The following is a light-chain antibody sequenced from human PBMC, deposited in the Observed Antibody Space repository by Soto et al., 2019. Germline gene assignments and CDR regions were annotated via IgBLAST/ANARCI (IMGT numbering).Light chain of an antibody. J-gene: IGKJ5*01. Sequence: IQMTPSPSSLSASVGDRVTITCRASQGIRSELGWYQQRPGKAPKLLILDASSLDTGVPSRFSGSGSGTDFTFTISSLQSEDIATYYCQQYYNVPITFGQGTRLEIK. V-gene: IGKV1-33*01. CDR3: QQYYNVPIT. CDR1: QGIRSE. CDR2: DAS.